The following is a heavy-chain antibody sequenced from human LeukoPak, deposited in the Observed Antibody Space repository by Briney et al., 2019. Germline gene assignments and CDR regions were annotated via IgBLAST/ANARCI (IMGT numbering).Heavy chain of an antibody. D-gene: IGHD3-22*01. V-gene: IGHV4-4*07. CDR3: ATSGKNYYDSSGYYYEVFFVY. J-gene: IGHJ4*02. CDR2: IYTSGST. CDR1: GGSISSYY. Sequence: SETLSLTCTVSGGSISSYYWSWIRQPAGKGLEWIGRIYTSGSTNYNPSLKSRVTMSVDTSKNQFSLKLSSVTAADTAVYYCATSGKNYYDSSGYYYEVFFVYWGQGTLVTVSS.